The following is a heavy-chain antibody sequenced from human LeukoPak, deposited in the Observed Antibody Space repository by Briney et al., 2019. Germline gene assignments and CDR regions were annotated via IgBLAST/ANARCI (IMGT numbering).Heavy chain of an antibody. Sequence: GASVKVSCKASGYTFTGYYMHWVRQATGQGLEWMGWMNPNSGNTGYAQKFQGRVTMTRNTSISTAYMELSSLRSEDTAVYYCARWSGSTVTTKQAFDIWGQGTMVTVSS. D-gene: IGHD4-17*01. CDR3: ARWSGSTVTTKQAFDI. V-gene: IGHV1-8*02. J-gene: IGHJ3*02. CDR1: GYTFTGYY. CDR2: MNPNSGNT.